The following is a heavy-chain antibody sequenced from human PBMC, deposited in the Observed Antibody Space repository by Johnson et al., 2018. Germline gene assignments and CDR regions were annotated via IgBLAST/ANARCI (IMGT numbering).Heavy chain of an antibody. CDR2: ISYDGGNK. Sequence: QVQLVESGGGVVQPGRSLRLFCAASRFTFSTYPMYWVRQAPGKGLEWVAVISYDGGNKYYADSGQGRFTISRDNAKNTLYLKMNRLRSEDTAGYNRARGGITRIMSHFQDWGQGTLVTVYS. V-gene: IGHV3-30-3*01. CDR1: RFTFSTYP. D-gene: IGHD2-15*01. CDR3: ARGGITRIMSHFQD. J-gene: IGHJ1*01.